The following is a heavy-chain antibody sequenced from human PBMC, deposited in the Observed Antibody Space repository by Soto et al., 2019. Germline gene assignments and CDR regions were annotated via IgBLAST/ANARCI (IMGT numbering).Heavy chain of an antibody. CDR2: ISTYNGNT. D-gene: IGHD3-22*01. CDR1: GYTFTSYG. V-gene: IGHV1-18*01. Sequence: GASVKVSCKASGYTFTSYGISWVRQAPGQGLEWIGWISTYNGNTSYAQKLQGRVTMTTDTSTSTAYMELRSLRSDDTAVYYCARFRITMIVVVAELDYSGQGTLVTVSS. J-gene: IGHJ4*02. CDR3: ARFRITMIVVVAELDY.